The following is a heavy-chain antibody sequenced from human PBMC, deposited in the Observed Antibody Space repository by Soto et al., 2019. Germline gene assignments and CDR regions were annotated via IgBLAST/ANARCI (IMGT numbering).Heavy chain of an antibody. Sequence: SETLSLTCGVSGDSISNSRFYWAWIRQPPGEGLEWIGSIYHTGNAYYNPSLKSRVTISIDTSKNQFSLKLTSVTAADTSVYYCAKEGGLSGSYYISSSYYFDYWGQGTLVTVSS. J-gene: IGHJ4*02. D-gene: IGHD1-26*01. CDR2: IYHTGNA. CDR3: AKEGGLSGSYYISSSYYFDY. CDR1: GDSISNSRFY. V-gene: IGHV4-39*02.